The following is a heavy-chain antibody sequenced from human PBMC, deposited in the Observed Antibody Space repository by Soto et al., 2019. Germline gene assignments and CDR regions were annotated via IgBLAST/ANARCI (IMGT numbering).Heavy chain of an antibody. CDR1: RFTFRSYW. D-gene: IGHD2-8*01. CDR2: INGDGSST. J-gene: IGHJ4*02. V-gene: IGHV3-74*01. Sequence: GGSLRLSCAASRFTFRSYWMHWVRQAPGKGLVWVSRINGDGSSTSYADSVRGRFTISRDNAKNTLYLQMNSLRAEDTAVYYCARDHEYCTNGVCYTRIFDYWGQGTLVTVSS. CDR3: ARDHEYCTNGVCYTRIFDY.